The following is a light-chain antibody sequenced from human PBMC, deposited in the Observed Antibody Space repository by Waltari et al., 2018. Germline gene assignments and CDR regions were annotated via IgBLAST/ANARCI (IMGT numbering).Light chain of an antibody. CDR1: ESVGSSS. CDR2: RAS. J-gene: IGKJ1*01. CDR3: QQHGTLPAT. V-gene: IGKV3-20*01. Sequence: EIVLTQSPGTASLSPGERATPSSRAMESVGSSSLAWYQQKPGQAPRLVIYRASRRATGIPDRFSGSGSGTDFSLTISRLEPEDFAVYYCQQHGTLPATFGQGTKVEIK.